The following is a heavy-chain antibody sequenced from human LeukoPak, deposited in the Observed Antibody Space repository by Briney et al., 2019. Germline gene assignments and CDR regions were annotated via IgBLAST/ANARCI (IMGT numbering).Heavy chain of an antibody. D-gene: IGHD6-19*01. CDR2: INHSGST. CDR3: ARYSSGWYSQRKHAFDI. V-gene: IGHV4-34*01. CDR1: GGSFSGYY. Sequence: SETLSLTCAVYGGSFSGYYWSWIRQPPGKGLEWIGEINHSGSTDYNPSLKSRVTISVDTSKNQFSLKLGSVTAADTAVYYCARYSSGWYSQRKHAFDIWGQGTMVTVSS. J-gene: IGHJ3*02.